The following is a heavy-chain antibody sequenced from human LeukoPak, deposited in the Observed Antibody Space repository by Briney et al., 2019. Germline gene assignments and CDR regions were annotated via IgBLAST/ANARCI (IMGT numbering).Heavy chain of an antibody. V-gene: IGHV3-21*01. CDR2: ITSGSSYI. D-gene: IGHD1-26*01. CDR3: ARDPYSGSYGNYYYYFMDV. CDR1: GFTFSSYN. Sequence: GGSLRLSCAASGFTFSSYNMNWVRQAPGKGLEWVSSITSGSSYIYYADSVKGRFTISRDNAKDSLYLQMNSLGAEDTAVYYCARDPYSGSYGNYYYYFMDVWGQGTLVTVSS. J-gene: IGHJ6*03.